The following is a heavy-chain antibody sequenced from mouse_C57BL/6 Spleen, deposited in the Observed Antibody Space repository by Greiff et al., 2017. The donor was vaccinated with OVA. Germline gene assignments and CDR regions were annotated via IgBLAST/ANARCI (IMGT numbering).Heavy chain of an antibody. CDR3: ARRDYGYDAWFAY. D-gene: IGHD2-2*01. CDR1: GYTFTSYW. Sequence: VQLQQPGAELVKPGASVKLSCKASGYTFTSYWMQWVKQRPGQGLEWIGEIDPSDSYTNYNQKFKGKATLTVDTSSSTAYMQRSSLTSQDSAVYYCARRDYGYDAWFAYWGQGTLVTVSA. J-gene: IGHJ3*01. CDR2: IDPSDSYT. V-gene: IGHV1-50*01.